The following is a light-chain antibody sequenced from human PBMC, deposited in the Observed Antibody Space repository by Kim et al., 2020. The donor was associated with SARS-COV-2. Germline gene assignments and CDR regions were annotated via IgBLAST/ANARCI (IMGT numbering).Light chain of an antibody. Sequence: EIVMTQSPATLSVSPGERATLSCRASQSVSINLVWYQQKPGQAPRLLIYGASTRATGIPARFSGSGSGTEFTLTISSLQSEDFAVYHCQQYNNWPDTFGQGTKLEI. V-gene: IGKV3-15*01. J-gene: IGKJ2*01. CDR2: GAS. CDR1: QSVSIN. CDR3: QQYNNWPDT.